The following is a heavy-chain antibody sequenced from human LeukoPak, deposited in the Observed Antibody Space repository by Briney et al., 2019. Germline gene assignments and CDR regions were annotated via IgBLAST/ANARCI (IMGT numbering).Heavy chain of an antibody. CDR2: IYHSGTT. CDR1: GDSISSSNW. Sequence: PSETLSLTCVVSGDSISSSNWWSWVRQPPGKGLEWIGEIYHSGTTNYNPSLKSRVTVSVDTSKNQFSLKLSSVTAADTAAYYCASLSRGTGYYYYYMDVWGKGTTVTVSS. J-gene: IGHJ6*03. V-gene: IGHV4-4*02. D-gene: IGHD1-14*01. CDR3: ASLSRGTGYYYYYMDV.